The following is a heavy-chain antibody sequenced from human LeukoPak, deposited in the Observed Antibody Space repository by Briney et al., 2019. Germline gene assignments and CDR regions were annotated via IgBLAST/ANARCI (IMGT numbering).Heavy chain of an antibody. CDR3: AREITMVRGGLDAFDI. Sequence: SQSLSLTCTVSGGSISSGGYYWSWIRQHPGKGLEWIGYIYYSGSTYYNPSLKSRVTISVDTSKNQFSLKLSSVTAADTAVYYCAREITMVRGGLDAFDIWGQGTMVTVSS. D-gene: IGHD3-10*01. CDR2: IYYSGST. CDR1: GGSISSGGYY. V-gene: IGHV4-31*03. J-gene: IGHJ3*02.